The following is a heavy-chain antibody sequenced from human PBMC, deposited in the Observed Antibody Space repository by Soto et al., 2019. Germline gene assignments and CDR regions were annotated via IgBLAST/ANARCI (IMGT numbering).Heavy chain of an antibody. CDR1: GYTFTGYY. Sequence: GASVKVSCKASGYTFTGYYMHWVRQAPGQGLEWMGWINPNSGGTNYAQKFQGWVTMTRDTSISTAYMELSRLRSDDTAVYYCARPGGFGATDAFDIWGQGTMLTVSS. V-gene: IGHV1-2*04. D-gene: IGHD3-10*01. J-gene: IGHJ3*02. CDR3: ARPGGFGATDAFDI. CDR2: INPNSGGT.